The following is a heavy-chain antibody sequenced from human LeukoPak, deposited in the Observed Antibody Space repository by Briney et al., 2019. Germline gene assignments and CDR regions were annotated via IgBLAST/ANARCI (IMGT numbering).Heavy chain of an antibody. D-gene: IGHD6-13*01. Sequence: PSETLSLTCAVSGGSISSSNWWSWVRQPPGKGLEWIGEIYHSGSTNYNPSLKSRVTISVDKSKNQFSLKLSSVTAADTAVYYCARDSGIAAAGFQHWGQGTLVTVSS. V-gene: IGHV4-4*02. CDR1: GGSISSSNW. J-gene: IGHJ1*01. CDR2: IYHSGST. CDR3: ARDSGIAAAGFQH.